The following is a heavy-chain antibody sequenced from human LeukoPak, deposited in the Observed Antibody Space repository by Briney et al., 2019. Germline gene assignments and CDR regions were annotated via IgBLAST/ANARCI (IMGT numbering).Heavy chain of an antibody. Sequence: GGSLRLSCAASGFTFSSYGMHWVRQAPGKGLEWVAFIRYDGSNKYFADSVKGRFTISRDSSKDTLYLQMNSLRAEDTAVYYCAREVNDYGDYWGQGTLVTVSS. J-gene: IGHJ4*02. CDR3: AREVNDYGDY. CDR1: GFTFSSYG. V-gene: IGHV3-30*02. D-gene: IGHD4-17*01. CDR2: IRYDGSNK.